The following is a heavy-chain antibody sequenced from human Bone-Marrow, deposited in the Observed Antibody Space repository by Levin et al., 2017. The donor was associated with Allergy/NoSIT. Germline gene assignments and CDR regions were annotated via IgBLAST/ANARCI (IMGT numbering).Heavy chain of an antibody. V-gene: IGHV4-30-4*01. CDR1: GGSMGTGLYY. J-gene: IGHJ6*02. CDR2: IFQTGKT. CDR3: ARETRAWIGENDPAHYGLDV. Sequence: PSETLSLTCTVSGGSMGTGLYYWNWVRQSPGAGLEWIGHIFQTGKTFYNPSLGSRLMMSVDMSRNQFSLELRSVTAADTAVYYCARETRAWIGENDPAHYGLDVWGQGTAVTVSS. D-gene: IGHD5-12*01.